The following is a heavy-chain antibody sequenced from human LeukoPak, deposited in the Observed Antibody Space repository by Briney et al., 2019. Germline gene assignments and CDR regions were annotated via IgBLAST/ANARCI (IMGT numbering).Heavy chain of an antibody. CDR1: GGSISSYY. D-gene: IGHD2-15*01. V-gene: IGHV4-59*12. CDR3: ARAYSGGLRNPHQKYYFDY. CDR2: IYYSGST. Sequence: SETLSLTCTVSGGSISSYYWSWIRQPAGKGLEWIGYIYYSGSTYYNPSLKSRVTISVDTSKNQFSLKLSSVTAADTAVYYCARAYSGGLRNPHQKYYFDYWGQGTLVTVSS. J-gene: IGHJ4*02.